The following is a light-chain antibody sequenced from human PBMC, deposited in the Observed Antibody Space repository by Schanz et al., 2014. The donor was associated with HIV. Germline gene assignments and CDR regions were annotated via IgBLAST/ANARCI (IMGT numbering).Light chain of an antibody. Sequence: QSALTQPASVSGSPGQSITISCTGTSSDVGGYNYVSWYQQHPGKAPKLMIYDVSNRPSGVSNRFSGSKSGNTASLTISGXXXXEEADYYCSSHAGRNSFVVFGGGTKLTVL. J-gene: IGLJ2*01. V-gene: IGLV2-14*03. CDR2: DVS. CDR3: SSHAGRNSFVV. CDR1: SSDVGGYNY.